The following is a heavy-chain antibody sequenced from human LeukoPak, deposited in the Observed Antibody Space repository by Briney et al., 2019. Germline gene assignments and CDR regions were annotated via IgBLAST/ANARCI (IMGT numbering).Heavy chain of an antibody. CDR1: GGSVSSVSSY. J-gene: IGHJ4*02. CDR2: IYTSGIT. D-gene: IGHD7-27*01. Sequence: SQTLSLTCTVSGGSVSSVSSYWSWVRQPAGKGLEWIGRIYTSGITDYNPSLKSRVTISLDTSKNQFSLKLISVTAADTAVYYCASRKLGNDYWGQGTLVTVSS. CDR3: ASRKLGNDY. V-gene: IGHV4-61*02.